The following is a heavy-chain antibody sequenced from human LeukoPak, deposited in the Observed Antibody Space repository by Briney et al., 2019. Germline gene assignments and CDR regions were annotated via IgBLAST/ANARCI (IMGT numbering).Heavy chain of an antibody. D-gene: IGHD3-9*01. CDR1: GLTFDDYA. V-gene: IGHV3-9*01. CDR3: AKGPTKYYDILTGYHDY. Sequence: GGSLRLSCAASGLTFDDYAMHWVRQAPGKGLEWVSGISWNSGSIGYADSVKGRFTISRDNAKNSLYLQMNSLRAEDTALYYCAKGPTKYYDILTGYHDYWGQGTLVTVSS. CDR2: ISWNSGSI. J-gene: IGHJ4*02.